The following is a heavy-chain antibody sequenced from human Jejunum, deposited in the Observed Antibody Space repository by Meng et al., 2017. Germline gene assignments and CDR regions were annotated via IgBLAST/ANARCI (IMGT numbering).Heavy chain of an antibody. CDR3: ARVVIIVSGYYFDY. V-gene: IGHV1-3*01. J-gene: IGHJ4*02. D-gene: IGHD5/OR15-5a*01. Sequence: QVQFVQSGAEVKKPGASVKVSCKASGYTCTRYTIHWVRQAPGQRLEWMGWINGGNGVTKSSQNFQGRVTITRDTSANTAYMELSSLRSEDTAVYYCARVVIIVSGYYFDYWGQGTLVTVSS. CDR2: INGGNGVT. CDR1: GYTCTRYT.